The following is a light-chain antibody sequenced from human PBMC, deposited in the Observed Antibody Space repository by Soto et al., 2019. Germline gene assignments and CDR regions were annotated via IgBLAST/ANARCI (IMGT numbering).Light chain of an antibody. V-gene: IGKV1-5*03. CDR1: QSFSTW. CDR3: QQYSSYPLT. Sequence: DIQMTQSPSTLSASVGDRVTITCRASQSFSTWLAWYQQKPGKAPKLLIYKASSLESGVPSRFSGTGSGTEFTLTISSLQPDDFASYYCQQYSSYPLTFGGGTKVEIK. J-gene: IGKJ4*01. CDR2: KAS.